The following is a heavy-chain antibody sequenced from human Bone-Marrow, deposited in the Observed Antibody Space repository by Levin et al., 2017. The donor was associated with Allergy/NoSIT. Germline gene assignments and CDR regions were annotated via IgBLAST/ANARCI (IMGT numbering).Heavy chain of an antibody. V-gene: IGHV5-51*01. D-gene: IGHD4-11*01. CDR2: IYPHDFDT. CDR3: ARTTVTSSTFDY. CDR1: GYSFDSFW. Sequence: RGESLKISCKGGGYSFDSFWIGWVRQRPGKGLEWMGIIYPHDFDTRYSPSFEGQVTISVDKSINTAYLQWSGLKASDSAMYYCARTTVTSSTFDYWGQGTLVTVSS. J-gene: IGHJ4*02.